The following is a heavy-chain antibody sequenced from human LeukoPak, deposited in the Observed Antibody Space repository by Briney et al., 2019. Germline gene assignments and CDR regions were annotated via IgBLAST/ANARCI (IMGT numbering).Heavy chain of an antibody. V-gene: IGHV3-64*04. CDR3: AKDRSCTGSSCNVGS. J-gene: IGHJ3*01. CDR1: GFTFSSYA. Sequence: PGGSLRLSCSASGFTFSSYAMHWVRQAPGKGLEYVSAISSNGGSTYYADSVKGRFTISRDNSKNTLFLQMNSLRAEDTAVYYCAKDRSCTGSSCNVGSWGQGTMVTVSS. D-gene: IGHD2-2*01. CDR2: ISSNGGST.